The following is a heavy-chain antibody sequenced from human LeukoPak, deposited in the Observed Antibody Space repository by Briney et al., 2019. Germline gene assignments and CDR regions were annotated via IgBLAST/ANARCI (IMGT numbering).Heavy chain of an antibody. CDR1: GGSISSGSYY. CDR3: AREGYCSSTSCYQFDY. Sequence: SETLSLTCTVSGGSISSGSYYWSWIRPPAGKGLEWIGRIYTSGSTNYNPSLKSRVTISVDTSKNQFSLKLSSVTAADTAVYYCAREGYCSSTSCYQFDYWGQGTLVTVSS. D-gene: IGHD2-2*01. J-gene: IGHJ4*02. CDR2: IYTSGST. V-gene: IGHV4-61*02.